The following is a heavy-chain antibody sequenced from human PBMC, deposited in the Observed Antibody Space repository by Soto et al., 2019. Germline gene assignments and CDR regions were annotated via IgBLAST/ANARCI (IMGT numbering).Heavy chain of an antibody. D-gene: IGHD3-3*01. CDR2: ISSSSSYI. J-gene: IGHJ5*02. Sequence: EVQLVESGGGLVKPGGSLRLSCAASGFTFSSYSMNWVRQAPGKGLEWVSSISSSSSYIYYADSVKGRFTISRDNAKNSLYLQMNGLRAEDTAVYYCARDMFYDFLSGSLMFAPWGQGTLVTVSS. V-gene: IGHV3-21*01. CDR1: GFTFSSYS. CDR3: ARDMFYDFLSGSLMFAP.